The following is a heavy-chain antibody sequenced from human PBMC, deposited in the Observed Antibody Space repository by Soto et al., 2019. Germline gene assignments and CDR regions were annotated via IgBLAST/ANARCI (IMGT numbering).Heavy chain of an antibody. Sequence: PGGSLRLSCAASGFTLSNAWMNWVRQAPGKGLEWVGRIKSKTDGGTTDYAAPVKGRFTISRDDSKNTLYLQMNSLKTEDTAVYYCTTDGRGKVMTTVVKDPYYYYYYGMDVWGQGTKVTVSS. V-gene: IGHV3-15*07. D-gene: IGHD4-17*01. CDR1: GFTLSNAW. J-gene: IGHJ6*02. CDR2: IKSKTDGGTT. CDR3: TTDGRGKVMTTVVKDPYYYYYYGMDV.